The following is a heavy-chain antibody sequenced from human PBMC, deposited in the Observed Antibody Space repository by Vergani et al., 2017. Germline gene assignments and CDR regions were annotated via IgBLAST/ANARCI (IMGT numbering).Heavy chain of an antibody. D-gene: IGHD2-2*01. J-gene: IGHJ3*01. CDR1: GFSFNSYW. CDR3: AREYSSTSGRAFDF. CDR2: VSTGTKSQ. V-gene: IGHV3-48*01. Sequence: DVHLAESGGGFFQPGGSLRLSCSASGFSFNSYWMNWVRPAPGKGLEWVSFVSTGTKSQSYAESVKGRFTISRDSAKNSLYLQMDSLRAEDTAVYYCAREYSSTSGRAFDFWGQGTKVTVSS.